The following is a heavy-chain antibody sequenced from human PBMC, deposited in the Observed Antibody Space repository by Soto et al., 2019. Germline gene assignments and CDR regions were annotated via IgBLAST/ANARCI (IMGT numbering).Heavy chain of an antibody. J-gene: IGHJ4*02. CDR1: GYSFSEYW. CDR2: IYAGDSDT. D-gene: IGHD6-6*01. V-gene: IGHV5-51*01. Sequence: GEXLKICCKCSGYSFSEYWIGWVRQMPGKGLEYMGTIYAGDSDTRYSPSFEGQVTMSVDKSISTAYLHWSSLKASDTAMYYCARDLAIIAAHLDYWGQGTLVTVSS. CDR3: ARDLAIIAAHLDY.